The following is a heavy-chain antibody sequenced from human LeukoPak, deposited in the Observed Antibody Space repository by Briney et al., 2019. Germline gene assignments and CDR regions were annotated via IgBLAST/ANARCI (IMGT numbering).Heavy chain of an antibody. V-gene: IGHV3-74*01. CDR2: INSDGSTT. CDR1: GFTFSSYW. D-gene: IGHD1-26*01. Sequence: GGSLRLSCAASGFTFSSYWMHWVRQAPGKGLVWVSHINSDGSTTSYADSVKGRFTISRDNAKNSLYLQMNSLRAEDTALYFCARDPYSGNYGNYYYYYMDVWGKGTTVTISS. CDR3: ARDPYSGNYGNYYYYYMDV. J-gene: IGHJ6*03.